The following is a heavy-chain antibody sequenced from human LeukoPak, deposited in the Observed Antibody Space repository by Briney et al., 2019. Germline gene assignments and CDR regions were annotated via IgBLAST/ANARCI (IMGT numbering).Heavy chain of an antibody. Sequence: GSLRLSCAASGFIRTSKYMSWVRQAPGEGLGWVSIIYSAGSIYYADSVKGRFTISRDNSKNTLYLQMNSLRAEDTAVYYCARHYSSRWLFDYWGQGTLVTVSS. CDR3: ARHYSSRWLFDY. D-gene: IGHD6-13*01. V-gene: IGHV3-53*01. J-gene: IGHJ4*02. CDR1: GFIRTSKY. CDR2: IYSAGSI.